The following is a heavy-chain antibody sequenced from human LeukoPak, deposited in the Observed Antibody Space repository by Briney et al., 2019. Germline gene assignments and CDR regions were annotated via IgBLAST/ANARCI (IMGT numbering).Heavy chain of an antibody. D-gene: IGHD1-26*01. CDR2: ISSSSTI. Sequence: GGSLRLSCAASGFTFSSYSMNWVRQAPGRGLEWVSYISSSSTIYYADSAKGRFTISRDNAMNSLYLQMNSLRAEDTAVYYCARIVGATTWYAFDIWGQGTMVTVSS. CDR1: GFTFSSYS. CDR3: ARIVGATTWYAFDI. V-gene: IGHV3-48*01. J-gene: IGHJ3*02.